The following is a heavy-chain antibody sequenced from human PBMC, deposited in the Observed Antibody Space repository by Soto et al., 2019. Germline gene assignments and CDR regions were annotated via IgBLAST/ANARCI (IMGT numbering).Heavy chain of an antibody. CDR2: IDTSGSST. CDR3: AKVSWYFDL. J-gene: IGHJ4*02. CDR1: GFIFTNFW. V-gene: IGHV3-74*01. Sequence: GGSLRLSCEASGFIFTNFWMHWVRQVPGKGLVWVSRIDTSGSSTSYADSVKGRFTISRDNAKNTLSLQMNSLRAEDTGVYYCAKVSWYFDLWSQGSLVTVSS. D-gene: IGHD6-13*01.